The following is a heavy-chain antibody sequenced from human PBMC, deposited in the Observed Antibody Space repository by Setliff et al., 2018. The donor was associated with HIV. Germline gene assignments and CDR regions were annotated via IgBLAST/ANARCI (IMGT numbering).Heavy chain of an antibody. V-gene: IGHV4-34*01. CDR3: ATDHVTMAGTRFDF. CDR2: ISHSGDT. J-gene: IGHJ4*02. D-gene: IGHD6-19*01. CDR1: GGSFAASH. Sequence: ASETLSLTCAVYGGSFAASHWSWIRQSPGKGLEWIGEISHSGDTKYTPSPKGRLTISIDTSKKQFSLRLKSVTAADAAVYYCATDHVTMAGTRFDFWGQGTPVTVSS.